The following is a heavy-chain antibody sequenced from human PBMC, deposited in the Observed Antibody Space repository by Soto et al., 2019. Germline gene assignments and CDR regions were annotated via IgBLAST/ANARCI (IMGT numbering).Heavy chain of an antibody. CDR3: AREGGGYCSGGSCQVDY. D-gene: IGHD2-15*01. V-gene: IGHV4-39*02. CDR2: IYYRGNT. Sequence: SETLSLTCTVSGGSISSSSYYWGWIRQPPGKGLEWIGSIYYRGNTYYNPSLKSRVTISVDTTKNQFSLKLSSVTAADTAVYYCAREGGGYCSGGSCQVDYWGQGTLVTVSS. CDR1: GGSISSSSYY. J-gene: IGHJ4*02.